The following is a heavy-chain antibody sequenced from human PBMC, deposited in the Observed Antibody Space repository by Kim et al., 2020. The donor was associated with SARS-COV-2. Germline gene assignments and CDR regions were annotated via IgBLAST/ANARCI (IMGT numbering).Heavy chain of an antibody. D-gene: IGHD6-13*01. Sequence: SETLSLTCTVSGGSISSGGYYWSWIRQHPGKGLEWIGYIYYSGSTYYNPSLKSRVTISVDTSKNQFSLKLSSVTAAGTAVYYCARAREYGQQLVSFSFDYWGQGTLVTVSS. J-gene: IGHJ4*02. CDR2: IYYSGST. V-gene: IGHV4-31*03. CDR1: GGSISSGGYY. CDR3: ARAREYGQQLVSFSFDY.